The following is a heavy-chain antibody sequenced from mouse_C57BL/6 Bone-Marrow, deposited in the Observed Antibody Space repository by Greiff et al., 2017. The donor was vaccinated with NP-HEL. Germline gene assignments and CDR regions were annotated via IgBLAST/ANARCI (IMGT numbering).Heavy chain of an antibody. Sequence: VQLQQSGAELVRPGASVKLSCKASGYTFTDYYINWVKQRPGQGLEWIARIYPGSGNTYYNEKFKGKATLTAEKSSSTAYMQLSSLTSEDSAVYFCARWARLRAMDYWGQGTSVTVSS. J-gene: IGHJ4*01. CDR1: GYTFTDYY. V-gene: IGHV1-76*01. D-gene: IGHD1-1*01. CDR3: ARWARLRAMDY. CDR2: IYPGSGNT.